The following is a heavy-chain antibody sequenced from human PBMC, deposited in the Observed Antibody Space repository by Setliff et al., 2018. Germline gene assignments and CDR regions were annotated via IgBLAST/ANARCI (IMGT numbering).Heavy chain of an antibody. CDR1: GGIFNSFS. D-gene: IGHD6-6*01. V-gene: IGHV1-69*06. CDR2: IIPLFETT. CDR3: ALEYSNSSPTVYYYMDV. J-gene: IGHJ6*03. Sequence: SVKVSCKASGGIFNSFSITWVRQAPGQGLERMGRIIPLFETTNYVEKFQGRVTITADKSTSTAYMELSRLTSEDTAVYYCALEYSNSSPTVYYYMDVWGKGTTVTAP.